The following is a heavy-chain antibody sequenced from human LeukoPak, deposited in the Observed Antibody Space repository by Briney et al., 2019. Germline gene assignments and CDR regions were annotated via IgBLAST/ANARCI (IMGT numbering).Heavy chain of an antibody. J-gene: IGHJ4*02. D-gene: IGHD5-12*01. CDR2: IVGSGGNT. CDR1: GFTFSFHA. V-gene: IGHV3-23*01. CDR3: VKRMGVDIVASIDHSFDY. Sequence: GRSLRLSCAASGFTFSFHAMSWVRQAPGKGLEWVSVIVGSGGNTYYADSVKGRFTISRDNAKNTLYLQMNSLRAEDTAVYYCVKRMGVDIVASIDHSFDYWGQGTRVTVSS.